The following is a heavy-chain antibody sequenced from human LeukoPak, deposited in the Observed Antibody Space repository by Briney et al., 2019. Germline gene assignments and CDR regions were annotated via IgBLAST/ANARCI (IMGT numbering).Heavy chain of an antibody. CDR2: ISSSSGNI. V-gene: IGHV3-48*01. CDR3: AREVGYCTNGVCYPPQHYYMDV. Sequence: GGSLRLSCAASGFTFSSYSMNWVRQAPGKGLEWVSYISSSSGNICYADSVKGRFTISRDNAKTSLYLQMNSLRAEDTAVYYCAREVGYCTNGVCYPPQHYYMDVWGKGTTVTVSS. J-gene: IGHJ6*03. CDR1: GFTFSSYS. D-gene: IGHD2-8*01.